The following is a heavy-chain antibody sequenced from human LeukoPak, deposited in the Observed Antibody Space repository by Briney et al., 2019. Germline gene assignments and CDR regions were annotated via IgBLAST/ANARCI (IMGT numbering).Heavy chain of an antibody. CDR1: GYTFTTHD. J-gene: IGHJ4*02. CDR3: VRTPPNWGFDY. D-gene: IGHD7-27*01. Sequence: ASVNVSCKASGYTFTTHDINWVRQATGQGLEWLGWMSPNSGDTGYAQKFQGRVTMTSDSSISAAYMELSSLRSEDTAIYYCVRTPPNWGFDYWGQGTLVTVSS. V-gene: IGHV1-8*01. CDR2: MSPNSGDT.